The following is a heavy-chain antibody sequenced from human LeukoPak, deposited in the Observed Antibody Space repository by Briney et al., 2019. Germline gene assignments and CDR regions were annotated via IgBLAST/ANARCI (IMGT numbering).Heavy chain of an antibody. V-gene: IGHV3-48*01. J-gene: IGHJ4*02. D-gene: IGHD3-16*01. CDR2: ISSSSGTI. CDR1: GFTFSSYS. Sequence: GGSLRLSCAASGFTFSSYSMNWVRQAPGKGLEWVSFISSSSGTIYYADSVKGRFTVSRDNAKNSLYLQMNSLRAEDTALYYCAREEGGYFDYWGQGTLVTVSS. CDR3: AREEGGYFDY.